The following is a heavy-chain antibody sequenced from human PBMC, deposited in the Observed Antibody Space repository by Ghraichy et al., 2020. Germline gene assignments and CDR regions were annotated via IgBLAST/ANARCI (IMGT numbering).Heavy chain of an antibody. CDR1: GGSISSGGYS. D-gene: IGHD6-6*01. J-gene: IGHJ4*02. Sequence: SETLSLTCAVSGGSISSGGYSWSWIRQPPGKGLEWIGYIYHSGSTYYNPSLKSRVTISVDRSKNQFSLKLSSVTAADTAVYYCARGVRSSIGVYFDYWGQGTLVTVSS. CDR2: IYHSGST. CDR3: ARGVRSSIGVYFDY. V-gene: IGHV4-30-2*01.